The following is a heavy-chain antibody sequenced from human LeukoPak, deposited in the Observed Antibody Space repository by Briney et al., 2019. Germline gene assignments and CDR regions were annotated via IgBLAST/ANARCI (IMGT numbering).Heavy chain of an antibody. CDR3: ARESLNEYYDFWSGYYTGSYYYYGMDV. J-gene: IGHJ6*02. V-gene: IGHV1-2*02. D-gene: IGHD3-3*01. CDR2: INPNSGGT. CDR1: GYTFTGYY. Sequence: GASVKVSCKASGYTFTGYYMHWVRQAPGQGLEWMGWINPNSGGTNYAQKFQGRVTMTRDTSISTAYMELSRLGSDDTAVYYCARESLNEYYDFWSGYYTGSYYYYGMDVWGQGTTVTVSS.